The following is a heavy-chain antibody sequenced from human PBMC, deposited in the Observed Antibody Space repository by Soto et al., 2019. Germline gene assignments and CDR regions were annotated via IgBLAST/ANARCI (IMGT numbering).Heavy chain of an antibody. CDR2: ISSTSSFT. D-gene: IGHD5-12*01. CDR3: ARRDGYNYFDF. V-gene: IGHV3-11*06. CDR1: GFTFSDSY. J-gene: IGHJ4*02. Sequence: QVQLVESGGGLVKPRGSLRLSCVASGFTFSDSYMSWVRQAPGKGLEWVSYISSTSSFTDYAESVKGRFTISRDNAKNSLFLQMNSLRAEDTALYYCARRDGYNYFDFWAQGTLVSVSS.